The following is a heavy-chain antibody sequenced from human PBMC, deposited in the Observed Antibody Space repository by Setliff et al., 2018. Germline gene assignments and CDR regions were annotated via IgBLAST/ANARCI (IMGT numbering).Heavy chain of an antibody. CDR1: GASVINYY. V-gene: IGHV4-4*07. D-gene: IGHD3-3*01. J-gene: IGHJ1*01. Sequence: PSETLSLTCNVHGASVINYYWNWIRQSAGEGLEWLGRIYSDGRSSYNPSLKSRISMSLDSSKNEIFLKMSSLTAADTARYYCVGVGREYGDSGGHDAFRNWGQGKMVTVSS. CDR2: IYSDGRS. CDR3: VGVGREYGDSGGHDAFRN.